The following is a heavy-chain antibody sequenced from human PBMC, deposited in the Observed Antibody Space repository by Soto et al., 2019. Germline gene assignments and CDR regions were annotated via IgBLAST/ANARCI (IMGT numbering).Heavy chain of an antibody. CDR1: GGTCGSYC. D-gene: IGHD6-19*01. V-gene: IGHV3-30*02. CDR3: AKGGRQWLVTSDFNY. Sequence: GGLLRVSCAAAGGTCGSYCMHWVSQAPSKGLEWVAVIWYDGSNKYYADSVKGRFTISRDSSKNTVSLEMTSLRAEDTAVYYCAKGGRQWLVTSDFNYWGQGALVTVSS. J-gene: IGHJ4*02. CDR2: IWYDGSNK.